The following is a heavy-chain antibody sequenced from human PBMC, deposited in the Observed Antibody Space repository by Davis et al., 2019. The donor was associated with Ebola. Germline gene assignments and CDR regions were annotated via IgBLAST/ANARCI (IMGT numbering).Heavy chain of an antibody. CDR2: IHNSGST. V-gene: IGHV4-39*01. J-gene: IGHJ4*02. CDR3: ARLSPLGTTVDY. D-gene: IGHD1-7*01. CDR1: GDSVSSDTYY. Sequence: PSETLSLTCSVSGDSVSSDTYYWGWIRQPPGEGLEWIGRIHNSGSTYYNPSLRSQVTISVDSSKNQFSLKVTSVTAADTALYYCARLSPLGTTVDYWGQRILVTVSS.